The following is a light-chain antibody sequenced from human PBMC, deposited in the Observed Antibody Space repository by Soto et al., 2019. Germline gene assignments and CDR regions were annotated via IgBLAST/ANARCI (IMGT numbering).Light chain of an antibody. CDR2: AAS. CDR1: QGISNH. CDR3: QKYLSAPQT. Sequence: DIQMTQSPSSLSASVGDRVTISCRASQGISNHLAWYQQKPGEVPKLLIYAASTLQSGVPSRFSGSGSGTDFTLTISSLQPEDVATYYCQKYLSAPQTFGHGTKVDIK. V-gene: IGKV1-27*01. J-gene: IGKJ1*01.